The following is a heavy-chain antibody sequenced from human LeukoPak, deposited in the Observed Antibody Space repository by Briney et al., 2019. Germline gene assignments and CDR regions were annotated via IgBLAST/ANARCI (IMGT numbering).Heavy chain of an antibody. CDR3: ARGSIVGATLDAFDI. J-gene: IGHJ3*02. D-gene: IGHD1-26*01. V-gene: IGHV4-59*12. CDR1: GGSINSNY. Sequence: SETLSLTCTVSGGSINSNYWSWIRQPPGEGLEWIAYIDHSGNTNYNPSLKSRVTISRDMSKNQFSLKLSSVTAADTAVYYCARGSIVGATLDAFDIWGQGTMVTVSS. CDR2: IDHSGNT.